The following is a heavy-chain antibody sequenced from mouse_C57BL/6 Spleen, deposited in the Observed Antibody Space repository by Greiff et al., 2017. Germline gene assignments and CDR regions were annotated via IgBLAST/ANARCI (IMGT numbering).Heavy chain of an antibody. CDR1: GYTFTSYW. V-gene: IGHV1-64*01. CDR3: ARNEIYYGIYEGWFAY. Sequence: QVQLKQPGAELVKPGASVKLSCKASGYTFTSYWMHWVKQRPGQGLEWIGMIHPNSGSTNYNEKFKSKATLTVDKSSSTACMQLSSLTSEDSAVYYCARNEIYYGIYEGWFAYWGQGTLVTVSA. J-gene: IGHJ3*01. D-gene: IGHD2-1*01. CDR2: IHPNSGST.